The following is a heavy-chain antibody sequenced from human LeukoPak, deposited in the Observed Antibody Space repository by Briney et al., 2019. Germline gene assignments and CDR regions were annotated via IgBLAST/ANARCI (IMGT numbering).Heavy chain of an antibody. CDR2: IYPGDSDT. D-gene: IGHD6-19*01. CDR1: GYSFTSYW. V-gene: IGHV5-51*01. Sequence: GESLKISCQGSGYSFTSYWIAWVRQMPGKGLEWMGIIYPGDSDTRNSPSFQGQVTISVDKSISTAYLHWSSLKASDTAMYYCARGLGSYFDYWGQGTLVTVSS. J-gene: IGHJ4*02. CDR3: ARGLGSYFDY.